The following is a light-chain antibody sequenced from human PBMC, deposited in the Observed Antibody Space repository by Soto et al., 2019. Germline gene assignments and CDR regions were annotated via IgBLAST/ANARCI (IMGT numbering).Light chain of an antibody. Sequence: EIVMTQSPATLSVYPWERATFSCRASQSVSSNLAWYQQKPGQGPRLLIYGASSRATGTPDRFSGSGSGTDFTLTINRLEPEDFALYYSQQYRSSPPTFGQGTKVDIK. J-gene: IGKJ1*01. V-gene: IGKV3-20*01. CDR2: GAS. CDR1: QSVSSN. CDR3: QQYRSSPPT.